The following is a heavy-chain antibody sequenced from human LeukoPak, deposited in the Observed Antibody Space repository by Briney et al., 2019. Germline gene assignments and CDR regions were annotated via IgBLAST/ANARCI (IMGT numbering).Heavy chain of an antibody. J-gene: IGHJ4*02. CDR2: INHSGST. CDR1: GGSFSGYY. CDR3: ARASMVRGVTFDY. V-gene: IGHV4-34*01. D-gene: IGHD3-10*01. Sequence: PSETLSLTCAVYGGSFSGYYWNWIRQPPGKGLEWIGEINHSGSTNYNPSLKSRLTISVDTSKNQFSLKLSSVTAADTAVYYCARASMVRGVTFDYWGQGTLVTVSS.